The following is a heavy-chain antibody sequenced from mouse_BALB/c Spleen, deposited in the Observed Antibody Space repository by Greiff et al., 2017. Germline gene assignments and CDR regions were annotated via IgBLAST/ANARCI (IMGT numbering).Heavy chain of an antibody. Sequence: DVQLQESGPGLVKPSQSLSLTCTVTGYSITSDYAWNWIRQFPGNKLEWMGYISYSGSTSYNPSLKSRISITRDTSKNQFFLQLNSVTTEDTATYYCARGSLYVSYAMDYWGQGTSVTVSS. V-gene: IGHV3-2*02. CDR1: GYSITSDYA. CDR3: ARGSLYVSYAMDY. D-gene: IGHD2-3*01. J-gene: IGHJ4*01. CDR2: ISYSGST.